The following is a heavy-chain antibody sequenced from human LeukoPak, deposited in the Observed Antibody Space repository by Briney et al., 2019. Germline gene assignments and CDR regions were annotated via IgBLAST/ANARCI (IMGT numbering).Heavy chain of an antibody. Sequence: GGSLRLSCAASGFTVSSNYMSWVRQAPGKGLEWVSVIYSGGSTYYADSVKGRFTISRHNSRNTLYLQMNSLRAEDTAVYFCAKRGVVIRVILVGFHKEAYYFDSWGQGALVTVSS. J-gene: IGHJ4*02. V-gene: IGHV3-53*01. D-gene: IGHD3-22*01. CDR1: GFTVSSNY. CDR2: IYSGGST. CDR3: AKRGVVIRVILVGFHKEAYYFDS.